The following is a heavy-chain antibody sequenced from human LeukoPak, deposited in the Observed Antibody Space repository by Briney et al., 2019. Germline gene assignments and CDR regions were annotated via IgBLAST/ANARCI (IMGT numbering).Heavy chain of an antibody. CDR3: AKDLLRYSSSWGFDI. CDR2: IRYDGSNK. D-gene: IGHD6-13*01. J-gene: IGHJ3*02. Sequence: GGSLRLSCAAFGFTFSSYGMHWVRQAPGKGLEWVAFIRYDGSNKYYADSVKGRFTISRDNSKNTLYLQMNSLRAEDTAVYYCAKDLLRYSSSWGFDIWGQGTMVTVSS. V-gene: IGHV3-30*02. CDR1: GFTFSSYG.